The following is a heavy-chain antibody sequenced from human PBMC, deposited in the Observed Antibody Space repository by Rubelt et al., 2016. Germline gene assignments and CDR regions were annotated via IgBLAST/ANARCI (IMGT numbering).Heavy chain of an antibody. V-gene: IGHV3-23*01. CDR3: AGTYYYDSSGYKLDY. CDR1: GFTFSSYA. J-gene: IGHJ4*02. D-gene: IGHD3-22*01. CDR2: ISGSGGST. Sequence: EVQLLESGGGLVQPGGSLRLSCAASGFTFSSYAMSWVRQAPGKGLEWVSAISGSGGSTYYADSVKGRFTISRDNSKNTLYLQMNSLRAEDTAVYYCAGTYYYDSSGYKLDYWGQGTLVTVSS.